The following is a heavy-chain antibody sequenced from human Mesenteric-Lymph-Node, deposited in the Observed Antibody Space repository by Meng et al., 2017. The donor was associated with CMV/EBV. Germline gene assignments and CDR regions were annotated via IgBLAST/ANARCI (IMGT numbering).Heavy chain of an antibody. J-gene: IGHJ4*02. V-gene: IGHV3-23*01. Sequence: GESLKISCAASGFTFSDYAMSWVRQAPGKGLEWVSSISGSGASTYYGDSVKGRFTISRDNSKNTLFLQMNGLRAEDTAVYYCVKENKKLRGDYWGQGTLVTVSS. D-gene: IGHD1/OR15-1a*01. CDR3: VKENKKLRGDY. CDR2: ISGSGAST. CDR1: GFTFSDYA.